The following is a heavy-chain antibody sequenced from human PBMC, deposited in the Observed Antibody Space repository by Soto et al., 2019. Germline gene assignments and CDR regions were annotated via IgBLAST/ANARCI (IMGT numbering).Heavy chain of an antibody. D-gene: IGHD6-19*01. V-gene: IGHV1-2*04. CDR2: INPNSGGT. CDR3: ARVNVAVAGTGFDY. Sequence: RASVKVSCKASGYTFTGYYMHWVRQAPGQGLEWMGWINPNSGGTNYAQKFQGWVTMTRDTSISTAYMELSRLRSDDTAVYYCARVNVAVAGTGFDYWGQGTLVTVSS. CDR1: GYTFTGYY. J-gene: IGHJ4*02.